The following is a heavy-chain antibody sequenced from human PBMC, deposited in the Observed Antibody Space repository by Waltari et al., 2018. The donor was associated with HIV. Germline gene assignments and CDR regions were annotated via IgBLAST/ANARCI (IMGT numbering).Heavy chain of an antibody. V-gene: IGHV3-74*01. CDR3: ARENTMTYYDALDI. D-gene: IGHD4-17*01. Sequence: EVQLVESGGGLVQPGGSLTLSCAASGFTFRRYWMHWVRQAPGKGLVWVSCISSDGSTTNYADSVKGRLTISRDNAKNTLYLQMNSLRADDTAVYYCARENTMTYYDALDIWGQGTMVTVSS. CDR2: ISSDGSTT. CDR1: GFTFRRYW. J-gene: IGHJ3*02.